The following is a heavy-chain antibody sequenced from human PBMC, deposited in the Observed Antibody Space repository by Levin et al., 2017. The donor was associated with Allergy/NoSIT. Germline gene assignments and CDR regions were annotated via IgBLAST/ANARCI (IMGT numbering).Heavy chain of an antibody. CDR3: ARPYSDFEPHFEY. D-gene: IGHD5-12*01. J-gene: IGHJ4*02. Sequence: GGSLRLSCAASGFTFSDYYMSWIRQAPGRGLEWFSYISPTGSTIYYADSVRGRFTISRDNAKNSLYLQMNSLRAEDTAVYYCARPYSDFEPHFEYWGQGTLVTVSS. CDR2: ISPTGSTI. CDR1: GFTFSDYY. V-gene: IGHV3-11*01.